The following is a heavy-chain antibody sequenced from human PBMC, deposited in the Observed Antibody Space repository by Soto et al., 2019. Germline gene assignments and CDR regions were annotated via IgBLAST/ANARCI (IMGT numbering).Heavy chain of an antibody. CDR2: INPNSGGT. CDR3: ARDRCSSTSCWGGDAFDI. V-gene: IGHV1-2*04. CDR1: GYTFTGYY. J-gene: IGHJ3*02. D-gene: IGHD2-2*01. Sequence: QVQLVQSGAEVKKPGASVKVSCKASGYTFTGYYMHWVRQAPGQGLEWMGWINPNSGGTNYAQKLQGWVTMTRDTSISTDYMELSRLRSDDTAVYYCARDRCSSTSCWGGDAFDIWGQGTMVTVSS.